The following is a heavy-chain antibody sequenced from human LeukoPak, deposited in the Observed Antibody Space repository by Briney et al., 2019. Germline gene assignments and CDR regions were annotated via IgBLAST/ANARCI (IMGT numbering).Heavy chain of an antibody. D-gene: IGHD2-15*01. J-gene: IGHJ4*02. CDR2: INSDGSST. CDR3: ARVRYCSGGSCYYFDY. CDR1: GFTFSSYW. V-gene: IGHV3-74*01. Sequence: GGSLRLSCAASGFTFSSYWMSWVRQAPGKGLVWVSRINSDGSSTSYADSVKGRFTISRDNAKNTLYLQMNSLRAEDTAVYYCARVRYCSGGSCYYFDYWGQGTLVTVSS.